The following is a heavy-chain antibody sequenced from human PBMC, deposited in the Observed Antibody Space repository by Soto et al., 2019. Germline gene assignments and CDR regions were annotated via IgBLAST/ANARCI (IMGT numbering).Heavy chain of an antibody. CDR1: GYSFTSYW. D-gene: IGHD3-3*01. V-gene: IGHV5-51*01. Sequence: PGESLKISCKGSGYSFTSYWIGWVRQMPGKGLEWMGIIYPGDSDTRYSPSFQGQVTISADKSISTAYLQWSSLKASDTAMYYCARSNYDFWSGLSSPPPQNWFDPWGQGTLVTAPQ. CDR2: IYPGDSDT. CDR3: ARSNYDFWSGLSSPPPQNWFDP. J-gene: IGHJ5*02.